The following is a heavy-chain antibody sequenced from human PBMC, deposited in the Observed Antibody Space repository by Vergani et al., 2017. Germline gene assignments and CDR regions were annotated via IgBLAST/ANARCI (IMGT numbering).Heavy chain of an antibody. CDR1: GGSISSDNYY. CDR3: ARESCSSTSCPFDY. J-gene: IGHJ4*02. D-gene: IGHD2-2*01. V-gene: IGHV4-30-4*01. Sequence: QVQLQESGPGLVKPSQTLSLTCTVSGGSISSDNYYWSWIRQPPGKGLEWIGYIYYSGFTYYNPSLKSRVSISVDTSKNQFSLKLSSVTAADTAVYYCARESCSSTSCPFDYWGQGTLVTVSS. CDR2: IYYSGFT.